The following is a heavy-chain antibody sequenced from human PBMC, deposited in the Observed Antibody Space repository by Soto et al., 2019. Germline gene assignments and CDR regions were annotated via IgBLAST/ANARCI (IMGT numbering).Heavy chain of an antibody. CDR3: ARSGGSGSYADFDY. CDR1: GYTFTSYG. D-gene: IGHD3-10*01. CDR2: ISAYNDNI. V-gene: IGHV1-18*01. J-gene: IGHJ4*02. Sequence: ASVKVSCKASGYTFTSYGISWVRQAPGQGLEWMGWISAYNDNINYAQKYQGRVTMTTDTSTSTAYMDLRSLRSDDTAVFFWARSGGSGSYADFDYWGQGTPVTVSS.